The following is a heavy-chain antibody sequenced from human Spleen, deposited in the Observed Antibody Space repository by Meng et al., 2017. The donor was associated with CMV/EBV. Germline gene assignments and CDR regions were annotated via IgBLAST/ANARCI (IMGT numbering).Heavy chain of an antibody. CDR1: GGSISSGGYD. CDR3: ARERYSSSWYREYSYYYYGMDV. V-gene: IGHV4-31*03. D-gene: IGHD6-13*01. Sequence: SETLSLTCTVSGGSISSGGYDWSWSRQHPGKGLEWIGYIYYSGSTYYNPSLKSRVTISVATSKNQVSLKLSSVTAADTAVYYCARERYSSSWYREYSYYYYGMDVWGQGTTVTVSS. J-gene: IGHJ6*02. CDR2: IYYSGST.